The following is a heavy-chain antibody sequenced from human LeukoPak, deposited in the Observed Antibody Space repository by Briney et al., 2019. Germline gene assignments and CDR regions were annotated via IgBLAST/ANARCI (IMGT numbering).Heavy chain of an antibody. D-gene: IGHD1-1*01. CDR3: AKALPPGTTAGYFDY. V-gene: IGHV3-23*01. Sequence: GGSLRLSCAASGFTFSSYAMSWVRQAPGKGLEWVSAISGSGGSTYYADSVKGWFTISRDNSKNTLYLQMNSLRAEDTAVYYCAKALPPGTTAGYFDYWGQGTLVTVSS. J-gene: IGHJ4*02. CDR2: ISGSGGST. CDR1: GFTFSSYA.